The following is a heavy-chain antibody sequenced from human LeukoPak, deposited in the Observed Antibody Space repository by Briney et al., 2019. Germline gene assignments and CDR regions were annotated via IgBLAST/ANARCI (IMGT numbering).Heavy chain of an antibody. CDR1: GFTFSTSS. CDR2: ISSTSTSI. Sequence: GGSLRLSCAASGFTFSTSSMNWVRQAPGKGLERVSYISSTSTSIYYADSVKGRFTISRDNAKNSLYLQMNSLRAEDTAVYYCARDRRDSFYYYSLDAWGQGTTVTVSS. CDR3: ARDRRDSFYYYSLDA. D-gene: IGHD2-15*01. V-gene: IGHV3-48*04. J-gene: IGHJ6*02.